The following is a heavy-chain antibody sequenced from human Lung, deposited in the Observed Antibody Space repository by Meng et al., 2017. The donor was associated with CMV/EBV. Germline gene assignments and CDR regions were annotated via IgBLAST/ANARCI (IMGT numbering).Heavy chain of an antibody. V-gene: IGHV1-69*05. CDR2: IIPIFGTA. J-gene: IGHJ6*02. CDR1: GGTFSRYG. D-gene: IGHD5-12*01. CDR3: ARDVSGDDHYYNYALDV. Sequence: SVKVSXKASGGTFSRYGFSWVRQAPGQGLEWMGGIIPIFGTANSAQKFQGRVTITTDESTSSAYMELSSLRFEDTAVYYCARDVSGDDHYYNYALDVWGQGTRVTV.